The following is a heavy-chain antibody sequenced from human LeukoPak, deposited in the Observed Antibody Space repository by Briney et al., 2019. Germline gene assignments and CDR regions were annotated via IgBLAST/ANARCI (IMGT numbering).Heavy chain of an antibody. J-gene: IGHJ4*02. CDR3: AIVGSWELQRVFDS. V-gene: IGHV3-7*01. CDR2: IRQGGNEN. Sequence: PGGSLRLSRVSSGFTFSSYWMTWVRQVPGKGLEWVANIRQGGNENYYADSVEGRFTISRDNAKNSLFLQMDSLRVEDTAVYYCAIVGSWELQRVFDSWGQGTLVTVSS. CDR1: GFTFSSYW. D-gene: IGHD1-26*01.